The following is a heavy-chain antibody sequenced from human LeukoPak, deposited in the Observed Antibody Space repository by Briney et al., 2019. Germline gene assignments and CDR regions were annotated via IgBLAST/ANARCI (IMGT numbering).Heavy chain of an antibody. D-gene: IGHD3-10*01. CDR3: ARDLRDGPGSYSFDY. J-gene: IGHJ4*02. CDR2: INPSGGRS. V-gene: IGHV1-46*01. Sequence: ASVKVSCKASGYTFTSYYMHWVRQAPGQGLEWMGIINPSGGRSSYAQKFQGRVTLTRDTSTPTVHMEMSSLRSADTAVYSCARDLRDGPGSYSFDYWGKGTLVPVSS. CDR1: GYTFTSYY.